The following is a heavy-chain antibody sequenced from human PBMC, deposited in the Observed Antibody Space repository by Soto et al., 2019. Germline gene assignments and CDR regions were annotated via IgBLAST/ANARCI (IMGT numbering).Heavy chain of an antibody. CDR1: GYTFTSYD. D-gene: IGHD4-17*01. CDR3: ARGSNYYGDDLFDY. V-gene: IGHV1-8*01. J-gene: IGHJ4*02. CDR2: MNPNSGNT. Sequence: QVQLVQSGAEVKKPGASVKVSCKASGYTFTSYDINWVRQATGQGLEWMGWMNPNSGNTGYAQKCQCRVTMTRNTSISTAYMELSSLRSKDTAVYYCARGSNYYGDDLFDYWGQGTLVTVSS.